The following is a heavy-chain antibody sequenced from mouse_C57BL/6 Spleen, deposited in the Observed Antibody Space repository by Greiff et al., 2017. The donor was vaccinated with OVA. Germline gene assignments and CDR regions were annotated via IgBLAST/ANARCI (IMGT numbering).Heavy chain of an antibody. V-gene: IGHV1-50*01. CDR1: GYTFTSYW. Sequence: QVQLQQPGAELVKPGASVKLSCKASGYTFTSYWMQWVKQRPGQGLEWIGEIDPSDSYTNYNQKFKGKATLTVDTSSSTAYMQLSSLTSEDSAVYYCARGAGTTVDYWGQGTTLTVSS. CDR2: IDPSDSYT. D-gene: IGHD1-1*01. CDR3: ARGAGTTVDY. J-gene: IGHJ2*01.